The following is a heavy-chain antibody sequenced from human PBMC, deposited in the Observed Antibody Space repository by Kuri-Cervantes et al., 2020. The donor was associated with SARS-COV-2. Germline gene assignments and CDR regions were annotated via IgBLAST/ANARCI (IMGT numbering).Heavy chain of an antibody. CDR3: ARGDRYGDYQTFDY. J-gene: IGHJ4*02. D-gene: IGHD4-17*01. Sequence: GGSLRLSCAASGFTFDDYGMSWVRQAPGKGLEWVSGINWNGGSTGYADSAKGRFTISRDNAKNSLYLQMNSLRAEDTALYYCARGDRYGDYQTFDYWGQGTLVTVSS. CDR1: GFTFDDYG. V-gene: IGHV3-20*04. CDR2: INWNGGST.